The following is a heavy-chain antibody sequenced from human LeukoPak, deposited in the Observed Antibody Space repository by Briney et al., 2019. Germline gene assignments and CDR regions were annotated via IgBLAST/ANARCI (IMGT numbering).Heavy chain of an antibody. V-gene: IGHV3-7*02. CDR3: ASSRN. Sequence: GGSLRLSCAASGFTFSNYWMKWVRQAPGKGLEWVANIRQDGSGKYYVDSVKGRFTISRDNAKNSLYLQMNSLKDEDTSVYYCASSRNWGQGTLVTVSS. J-gene: IGHJ4*02. CDR2: IRQDGSGK. CDR1: GFTFSNYW.